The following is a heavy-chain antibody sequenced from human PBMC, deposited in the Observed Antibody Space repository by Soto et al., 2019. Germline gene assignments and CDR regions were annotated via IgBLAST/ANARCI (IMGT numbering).Heavy chain of an antibody. D-gene: IGHD6-19*01. CDR3: ARDQDHSSGWYGIEY. V-gene: IGHV4-39*02. J-gene: IGHJ4*02. CDR1: GGSISSSSYY. Sequence: PSETLSLTCTVSGGSISSSSYYWGWIRQPPGKGLEWIGSIYYSGSTYYNPSLKSRVTISVDTSKNQFSLKLSSVTAADTAVYYCARDQDHSSGWYGIEYWGQGTLVTVSS. CDR2: IYYSGST.